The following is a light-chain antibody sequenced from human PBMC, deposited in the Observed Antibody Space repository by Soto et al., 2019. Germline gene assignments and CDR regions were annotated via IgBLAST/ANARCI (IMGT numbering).Light chain of an antibody. CDR3: QSYDSSMSGHVV. CDR1: SSNIGAGYD. Sequence: QSVLTQPPSVSGAPGQTVTISCTGSSSNIGAGYDVHWYQHLPGTAPKLLIYGNSNRPSGVPDRFSGSKSGTSASLAITGLQAEDEAEYYCQSYDSSMSGHVVFGGGTKLTVL. J-gene: IGLJ2*01. CDR2: GNS. V-gene: IGLV1-40*01.